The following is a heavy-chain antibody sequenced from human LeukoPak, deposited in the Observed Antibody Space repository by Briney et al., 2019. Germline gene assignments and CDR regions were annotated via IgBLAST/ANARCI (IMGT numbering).Heavy chain of an antibody. V-gene: IGHV3-74*01. CDR1: GFTFSGSW. D-gene: IGHD6-19*01. CDR3: ARDGAVAGIFDP. CDR2: IDSDGDNT. Sequence: GGSLRLSCAASGFTFSGSWMHWVRQAPGKGLVWVSRIDSDGDNTVYADSVKGRFTTSRNNAENTLYLHMNTLRVEDTAVYYCARDGAVAGIFDPWGQGTLVTVSS. J-gene: IGHJ5*02.